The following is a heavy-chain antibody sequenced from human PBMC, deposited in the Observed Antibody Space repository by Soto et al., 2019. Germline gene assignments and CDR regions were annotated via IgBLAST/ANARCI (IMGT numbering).Heavy chain of an antibody. CDR3: AKSRDAYNFYSYYGMHX. Sequence: GGSLRLSCAASGFTFSNYGMHWVRQTPGKGLEWVSLILYDGSNKYYAYSVKVRFTISRDNSKNTLYLQVSSLRAEDTAVYYCAKSRDAYNFYSYYGMHXWGQGTTVTVS. D-gene: IGHD2-2*01. CDR2: ILYDGSNK. CDR1: GFTFSNYG. J-gene: IGHJ6*02. V-gene: IGHV3-30*18.